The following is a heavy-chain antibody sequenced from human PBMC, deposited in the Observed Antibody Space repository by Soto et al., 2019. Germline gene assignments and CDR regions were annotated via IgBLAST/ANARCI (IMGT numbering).Heavy chain of an antibody. CDR2: IYHSGST. D-gene: IGHD3-9*01. J-gene: IGHJ2*01. V-gene: IGHV4-4*02. CDR3: ARGDGLGWYFDL. CDR1: GGSISSSNW. Sequence: QVQLQESGPGLVKPSGTLSLTCAVSGGSISSSNWWSWVRQPPGKGLEWIGEIYHSGSTNYNPSLNSRVTRTVHKAKNQCSLKLSSVTAADTAVYYCARGDGLGWYFDLWGRGTLVTVSS.